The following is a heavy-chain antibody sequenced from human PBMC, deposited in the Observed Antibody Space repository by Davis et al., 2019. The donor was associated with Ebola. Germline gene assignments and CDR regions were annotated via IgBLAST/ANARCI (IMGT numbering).Heavy chain of an antibody. CDR3: ARVQTKLELQGTYYLDY. D-gene: IGHD1-7*01. J-gene: IGHJ4*02. Sequence: MPSETLSLTCTVSGGSISSSSYYWGWIRQPPGKGLEWIGSIYYSGSTYYNPSLKSRVTISVDTTKNQFSLKLSSVTAADTAVYYCARVQTKLELQGTYYLDYWGQGTLVTVSS. CDR1: GGSISSSSYY. V-gene: IGHV4-39*01. CDR2: IYYSGST.